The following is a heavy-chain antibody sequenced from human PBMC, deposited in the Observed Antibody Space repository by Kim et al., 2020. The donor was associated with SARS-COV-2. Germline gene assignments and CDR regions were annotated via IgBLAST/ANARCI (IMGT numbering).Heavy chain of an antibody. D-gene: IGHD2-15*01. CDR3: ARVRGEGYCSGGSCPFYFDY. V-gene: IGHV3-48*03. CDR2: ISSSGSTI. CDR1: GFTFSSYE. Sequence: GGSLRLSCAASGFTFSSYEMNWVRQAPGKGLDWVSFISSSGSTIIYADSVKGRFTISRDNAKNSLYLQMNSLRAEDTAVYYCARVRGEGYCSGGSCPFYFDYWGQGTLVTVSS. J-gene: IGHJ4*02.